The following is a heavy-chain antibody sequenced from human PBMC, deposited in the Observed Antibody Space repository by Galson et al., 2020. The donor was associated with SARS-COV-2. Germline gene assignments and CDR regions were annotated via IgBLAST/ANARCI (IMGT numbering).Heavy chain of an antibody. J-gene: IGHJ6*02. CDR3: ARHSWMYSSSWYYYYGMDV. D-gene: IGHD6-13*01. CDR1: GYSFTSYW. Sequence: KVSCKGSGYSFTSYWIGWVRQMPGKGLEWMGIIYPGDSDTRSSPSFQGQVTISADKSISTAYLQWSSLKASDTAMYYCARHSWMYSSSWYYYYGMDVWGQGTTVTVSS. V-gene: IGHV5-51*01. CDR2: IYPGDSDT.